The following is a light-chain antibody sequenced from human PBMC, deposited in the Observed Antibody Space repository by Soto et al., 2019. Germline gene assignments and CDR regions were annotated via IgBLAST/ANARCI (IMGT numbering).Light chain of an antibody. CDR1: QAISRC. CDR2: AAT. Sequence: DIQMTQSPSSVSASVGDRVTITCRASQAISRCLAWYQQKPGRSPKLLIYAATSLQSGVPSRFSGSGSGTDFTLTISSLQPEDFATDYCQQANSFPRTFGQGTKVEIK. CDR3: QQANSFPRT. V-gene: IGKV1-12*01. J-gene: IGKJ1*01.